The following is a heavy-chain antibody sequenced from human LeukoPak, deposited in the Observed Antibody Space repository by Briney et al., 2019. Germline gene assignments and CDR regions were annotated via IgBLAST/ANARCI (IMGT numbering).Heavy chain of an antibody. V-gene: IGHV3-7*01. CDR1: GFTFGSYW. Sequence: GGSLRLSCAASGFTFGSYWMIWVRQAPGKGLEWVANIKQEGDEKYYVDSVKGRFTISRDNAKNSVYLEMNDLRPEDTAVYYCARGYGGYRDWYFDLWGRGTLVTVSS. CDR3: ARGYGGYRDWYFDL. D-gene: IGHD3-16*02. J-gene: IGHJ2*01. CDR2: IKQEGDEK.